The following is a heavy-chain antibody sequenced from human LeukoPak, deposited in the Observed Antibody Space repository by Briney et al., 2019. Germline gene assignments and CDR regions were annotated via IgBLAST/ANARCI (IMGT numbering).Heavy chain of an antibody. Sequence: ASVKVSCKASGYTFSGTGWYLYWLRQAPGQGLECMGWIYPNNGATAYAQKFQGRVAMTRDTSIITAYMELSRLRPDDTAVYYCARDGPAQMVDFDYWGQGTLVTVSS. CDR3: ARDGPAQMVDFDY. D-gene: IGHD3-10*01. CDR2: IYPNNGAT. J-gene: IGHJ4*02. CDR1: GYTFSGTGWY. V-gene: IGHV1-2*02.